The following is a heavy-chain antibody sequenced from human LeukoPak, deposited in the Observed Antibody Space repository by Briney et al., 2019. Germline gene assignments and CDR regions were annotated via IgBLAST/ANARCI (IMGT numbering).Heavy chain of an antibody. V-gene: IGHV1-24*01. CDR1: GYTLTELS. D-gene: IGHD3-22*01. Sequence: ASVKVSCKVSGYTLTELSMHWVRQAPGEGLEWMGGFDPEDGETIYAQKFQGRVTMTEDTSTDTAYMELSSLRSEDTAVYYCATEVRGSSGYYGDPEKYYYGMDVWGQGTTVTVSS. CDR3: ATEVRGSSGYYGDPEKYYYGMDV. CDR2: FDPEDGET. J-gene: IGHJ6*02.